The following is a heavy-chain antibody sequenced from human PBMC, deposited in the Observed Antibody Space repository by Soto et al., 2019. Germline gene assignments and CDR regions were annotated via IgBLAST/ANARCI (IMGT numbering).Heavy chain of an antibody. Sequence: QITLKESGPTLVKPTQTLTLTCTFSGFSLSTSGVGVGWIRQPPGKALEWLALIYWDDDKRYSPSLKSRLTITKDTSKNQVVLTVTNMDPVDTATYYCAHRAYYYDSSGYYYVWFDPWGQGTLVTVSS. V-gene: IGHV2-5*02. D-gene: IGHD3-22*01. CDR2: IYWDDDK. J-gene: IGHJ5*02. CDR1: GFSLSTSGVG. CDR3: AHRAYYYDSSGYYYVWFDP.